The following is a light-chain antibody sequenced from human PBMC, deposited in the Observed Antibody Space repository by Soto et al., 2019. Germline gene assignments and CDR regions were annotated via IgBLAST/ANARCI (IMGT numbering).Light chain of an antibody. CDR3: QQAASFPFT. Sequence: DLQLTQSPASVSAAVGDRINISCRASQPIKTWLAWYQQKPGKGPKLLIYTASTLETGVPSRFSGSGSGTDFTLTISSLQPEDAAIYSCQQAASFPFTFCPGARV. V-gene: IGKV1-12*02. CDR1: QPIKTW. J-gene: IGKJ3*01. CDR2: TAS.